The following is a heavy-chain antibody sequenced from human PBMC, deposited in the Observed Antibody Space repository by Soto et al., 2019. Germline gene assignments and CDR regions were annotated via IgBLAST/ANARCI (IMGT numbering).Heavy chain of an antibody. J-gene: IGHJ4*02. CDR3: TRDVGGWYTY. V-gene: IGHV1-18*01. D-gene: IGHD6-19*01. Sequence: QVQLVQSGAEVKKPGASVKVSCKASGYTFTSYGISWVRQAPGQGLEWMGWISAYNGNTHYTQKLQGRVTMTTHTSTSTAYMALRTLRSADTAVYYCTRDVGGWYTYWGQGTLVTVSS. CDR1: GYTFTSYG. CDR2: ISAYNGNT.